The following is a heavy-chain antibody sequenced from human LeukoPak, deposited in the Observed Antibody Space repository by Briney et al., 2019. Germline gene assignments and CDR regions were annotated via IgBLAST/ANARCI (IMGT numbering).Heavy chain of an antibody. CDR3: ARGRRFVRYDFWSGYYYENFDY. J-gene: IGHJ4*02. CDR1: GGSFSGYY. CDR2: INHSGST. V-gene: IGHV4-34*01. D-gene: IGHD3-3*01. Sequence: KTSETLSLTCAVYGGSFSGYYWSWIRQPPGKGLEWIGEINHSGSTNYNPSLKSRVTISVDTSKNQFSLKLSSVTAADTAVYYCARGRRFVRYDFWSGYYYENFDYWGQGTLVTVSS.